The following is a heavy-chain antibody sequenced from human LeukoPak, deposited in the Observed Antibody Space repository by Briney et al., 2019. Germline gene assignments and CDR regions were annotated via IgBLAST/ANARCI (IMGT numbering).Heavy chain of an antibody. CDR2: INPNRGGT. CDR3: ATITYYYDSSGYYYLNYFDY. J-gene: IGHJ4*01. CDR1: GYTFTDYY. V-gene: IGHV1-2*02. D-gene: IGHD3-22*01. Sequence: ASVKVSCKASGYTFTDYYMHWVRQAPGQGLEWMGWINPNRGGTNYAQKFQGRVTMTRDTSISTAYMELSRLRSDDTAVYYCATITYYYDSSGYYYLNYFDYWGQGTLVTVSS.